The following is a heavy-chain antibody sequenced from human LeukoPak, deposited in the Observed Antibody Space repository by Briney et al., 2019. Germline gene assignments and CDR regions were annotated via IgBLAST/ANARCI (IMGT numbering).Heavy chain of an antibody. CDR1: GFTFSSYA. CDR2: ISYDGSNK. D-gene: IGHD3-9*01. Sequence: GGSLRLSCAASGFTFSSYAMHWVRQAPGKGLEWVAVISYDGSNKYYADSVKGRFTISRDNSKNTLYLQMNSLRAEDTAVYYCARGGYYHNWGQGALVTVSS. V-gene: IGHV3-30-3*01. J-gene: IGHJ4*02. CDR3: ARGGYYHN.